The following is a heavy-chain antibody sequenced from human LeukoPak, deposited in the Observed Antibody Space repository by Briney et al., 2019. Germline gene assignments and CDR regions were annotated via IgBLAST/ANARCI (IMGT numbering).Heavy chain of an antibody. Sequence: GASVKVSRKASGYTFTAYSIHWVRQAPGQGLEWMGWINPNSGGAKYAQKFQGRVTMTRDTSISTAYMELSRLRSDDTAVYYCARVKPAANWGQRTLVTVSS. CDR3: ARVKPAAN. CDR1: GYTFTAYS. J-gene: IGHJ4*02. CDR2: INPNSGGA. D-gene: IGHD2-2*01. V-gene: IGHV1-2*02.